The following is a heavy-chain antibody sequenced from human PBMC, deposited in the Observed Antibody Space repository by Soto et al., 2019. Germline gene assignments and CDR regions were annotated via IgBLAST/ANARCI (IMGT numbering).Heavy chain of an antibody. D-gene: IGHD3-10*01. J-gene: IGHJ6*02. CDR1: GGSISSDGNY. V-gene: IGHV4-31*03. CDR3: ARARMVRVIIYYYGMDV. Sequence: QVHLQESGPGLVKSSQTLSLTCTVSGGSISSDGNYWSWIRQHPGKGLEWIGYIYYSGSTYYNPSLKSRVTISVDTAKNQFSLKMNSVTAADTAVYYCARARMVRVIIYYYGMDVWGQGTTVTVSS. CDR2: IYYSGST.